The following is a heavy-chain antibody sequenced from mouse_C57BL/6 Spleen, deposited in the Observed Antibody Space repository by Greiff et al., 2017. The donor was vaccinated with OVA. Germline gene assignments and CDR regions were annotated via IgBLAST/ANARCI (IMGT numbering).Heavy chain of an antibody. CDR2: IDPETGGT. D-gene: IGHD2-4*01. J-gene: IGHJ3*01. V-gene: IGHV1-15*01. CDR1: GYTFTDYE. Sequence: QVHVKQSGAELVRPGASVTLSCKASGYTFTDYEMHWVKQTPVHGLEWIGAIDPETGGTAYNQKFKGKAILTADKSSSTAYMELRSLTSEDSAVYYCTREGYDYLFAYWGQGTLVTVSA. CDR3: TREGYDYLFAY.